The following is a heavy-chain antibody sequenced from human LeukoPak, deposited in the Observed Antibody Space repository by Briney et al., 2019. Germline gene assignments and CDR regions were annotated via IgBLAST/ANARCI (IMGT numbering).Heavy chain of an antibody. J-gene: IGHJ1*01. CDR3: AREGSHPGVRFLEWPKTKYFQH. V-gene: IGHV1-2*02. D-gene: IGHD3-3*01. Sequence: ASVKVSCKASGYTFTGYYMHWVRQAPGQGLEWMGWINPNSGGTNYAQKFQGRVTMTRDTSISTAYMELSRLRSDDTAVYYCAREGSHPGVRFLEWPKTKYFQHWGQGTLVTVSS. CDR1: GYTFTGYY. CDR2: INPNSGGT.